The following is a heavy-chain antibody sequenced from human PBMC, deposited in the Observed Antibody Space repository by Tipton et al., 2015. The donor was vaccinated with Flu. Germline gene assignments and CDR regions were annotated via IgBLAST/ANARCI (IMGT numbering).Heavy chain of an antibody. V-gene: IGHV4-4*07. CDR1: GGSISGYH. J-gene: IGHJ4*02. CDR3: ARDPVDGYGHFDY. CDR2: FFPTGST. D-gene: IGHD5-24*01. Sequence: LRLSCTVSGGSISGYHWSWIRQPAGKGLEWIGCFFPTGSTSYNPSLKSRVTVSVDTSKNQFSLKLTSVTAADTAVYYCARDPVDGYGHFDYWGQGVLVTVSS.